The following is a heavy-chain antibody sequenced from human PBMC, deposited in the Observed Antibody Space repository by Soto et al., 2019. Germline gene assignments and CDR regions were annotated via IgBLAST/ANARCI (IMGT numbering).Heavy chain of an antibody. CDR1: GGSFSGYF. CDR3: ARAQLVDFNVLAVATYFDF. CDR2: INHSGNT. J-gene: IGHJ4*02. V-gene: IGHV4-34*01. D-gene: IGHD2-15*01. Sequence: PSETLSLTCGAYGGSFSGYFWTWVRQPPGKGLEWIGQINHSGNTNYNPSLKSRVTMSVDTSKNQFSLKLTSVTAADTAVYYCARAQLVDFNVLAVATYFDFWGQGALVTVSS.